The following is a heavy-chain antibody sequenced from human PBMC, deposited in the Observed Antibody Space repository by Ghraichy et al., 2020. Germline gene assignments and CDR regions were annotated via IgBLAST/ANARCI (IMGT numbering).Heavy chain of an antibody. V-gene: IGHV3-23*01. CDR1: GFTFSSYA. CDR2: ISGSGGST. J-gene: IGHJ4*02. CDR3: AKEGGYSYGQNEDY. D-gene: IGHD5-18*01. Sequence: GESLNISCAASGFTFSSYAMSWVRQAPGKGLEWVSAISGSGGSTYYADSVKGRFTISRDNSKNTLYLQMNSPRAEDTAVYYCAKEGGYSYGQNEDYWGQGTLVTVSS.